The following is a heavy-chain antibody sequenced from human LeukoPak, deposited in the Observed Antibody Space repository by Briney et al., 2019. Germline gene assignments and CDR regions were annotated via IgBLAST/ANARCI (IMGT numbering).Heavy chain of an antibody. Sequence: GGSLRLSCAASGFTFSTYAMNWVCQAPGKGLEWVAVISDDGRHNYYADSVKGRFTISRDNSKSTLYLQMNSLRDDDSAAYFCARVYLERLTAGYFDHWGQGTQVTVS. J-gene: IGHJ4*02. CDR2: ISDDGRHN. CDR3: ARVYLERLTAGYFDH. D-gene: IGHD2-8*01. CDR1: GFTFSTYA. V-gene: IGHV3-30*04.